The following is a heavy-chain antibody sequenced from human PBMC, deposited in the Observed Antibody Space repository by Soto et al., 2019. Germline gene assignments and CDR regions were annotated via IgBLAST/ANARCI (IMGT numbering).Heavy chain of an antibody. V-gene: IGHV1-46*01. J-gene: IGHJ3*02. CDR3: ATDRSDAKGWGRSPLGHGDFDI. CDR1: GYTITSYY. CDR2: INPSGGST. Sequence: ASVKVSCKASGYTITSYYLHWVRQAPGQGLEWMGIINPSGGSTGYAQKFQGRVTLTREMYTSTVYMELRSLRADDTAVYYCATDRSDAKGWGRSPLGHGDFDIWGQGTMVTVSS. D-gene: IGHD3-16*01.